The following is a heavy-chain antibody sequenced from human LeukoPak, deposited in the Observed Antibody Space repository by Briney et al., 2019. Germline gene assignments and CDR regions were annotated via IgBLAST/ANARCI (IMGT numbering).Heavy chain of an antibody. V-gene: IGHV3-9*01. CDR2: ISWNGGKI. CDR3: ARDRWYQPLKGGDYYYYGMDV. CDR1: GFTFDDYA. D-gene: IGHD2-2*01. Sequence: PGRSLRLSCVTSGFTFDDYAMHWVRQAPGKGLEWVSGISWNGGKIDYADSVKGRFTISRDNAKNSLYLQMNSLRAEDTAVYYCARDRWYQPLKGGDYYYYGMDVWGQGTTVTVSS. J-gene: IGHJ6*02.